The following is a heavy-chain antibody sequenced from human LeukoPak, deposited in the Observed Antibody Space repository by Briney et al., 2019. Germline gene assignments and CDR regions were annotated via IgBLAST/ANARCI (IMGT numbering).Heavy chain of an antibody. Sequence: GGSLRLSCAASGFTFSSYSMNWVRQAPGKGLEWVSSISSSSSYIYYADSVKGRFTISRDNAKNSLYLQMNSLRAEDTAVYYCARDPGDTAMANFDYWGQGTLVTVSS. CDR2: ISSSSSYI. V-gene: IGHV3-21*01. CDR3: ARDPGDTAMANFDY. D-gene: IGHD5-18*01. CDR1: GFTFSSYS. J-gene: IGHJ4*02.